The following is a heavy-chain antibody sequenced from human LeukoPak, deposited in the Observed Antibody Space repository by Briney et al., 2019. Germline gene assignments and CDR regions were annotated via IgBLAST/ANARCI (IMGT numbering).Heavy chain of an antibody. CDR1: GYTFTNYK. Sequence: ASVTVSCTTFGYTFTNYKIHWVRQAPGQGLEWMGIINPSGGSARYAQTFQGRISLTRDTSTGTVYLELSSLTSEDTAVYFCARDGWNYSTDFWGQGSLVTVSS. CDR3: ARDGWNYSTDF. D-gene: IGHD1-7*01. J-gene: IGHJ4*02. V-gene: IGHV1-46*01. CDR2: INPSGGSA.